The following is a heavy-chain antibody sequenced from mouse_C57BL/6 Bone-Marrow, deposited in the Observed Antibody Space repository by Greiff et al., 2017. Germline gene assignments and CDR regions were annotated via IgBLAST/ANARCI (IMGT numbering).Heavy chain of an antibody. CDR2: INPGSGGT. V-gene: IGHV1-54*01. Sequence: QVQLKQSGAELVRPGTSVKVSCKASGYAFTNYLIVWVKQRPGQGLEWIGVINPGSGGTNYNEKFKGKATLTADKSSSTAYMQLSSLTSEDSAVYFCAREDYDYDVYYAMDYWGQGTSVTVSS. D-gene: IGHD2-4*01. CDR1: GYAFTNYL. J-gene: IGHJ4*01. CDR3: AREDYDYDVYYAMDY.